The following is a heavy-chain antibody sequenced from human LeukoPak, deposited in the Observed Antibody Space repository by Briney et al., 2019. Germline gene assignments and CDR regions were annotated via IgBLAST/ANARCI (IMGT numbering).Heavy chain of an antibody. D-gene: IGHD3-10*01. J-gene: IGHJ4*02. CDR3: AKVGHSGSVSYGD. CDR2: ISGSDGST. V-gene: IGHV3-23*01. CDR1: GFTFSDCA. Sequence: GGSLRLSCAASGFTFSDCAMSWVRQAPGKGLEGVSAISGSDGSTYYADSVKGRFTISRDNSKNTLYVQMNSLRAEDTAVYYCAKVGHSGSVSYGDWGQGTLVTVSS.